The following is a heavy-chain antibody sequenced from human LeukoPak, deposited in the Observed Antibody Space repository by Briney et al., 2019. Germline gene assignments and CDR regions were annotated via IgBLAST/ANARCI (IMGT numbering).Heavy chain of an antibody. J-gene: IGHJ5*02. V-gene: IGHV4-34*01. CDR3: ARGRGGSWYRRNWFDP. Sequence: SETLSLTCTVSGGSLSSYYWTWIRQPPGKGLEWIGEINHSGSTNYNPSLKSRVTISVDTSKNQFSLKLSSVTAADTAVYYCARGRGGSWYRRNWFDPWGQGTLVTVSS. CDR2: INHSGST. D-gene: IGHD6-13*01. CDR1: GGSLSSYY.